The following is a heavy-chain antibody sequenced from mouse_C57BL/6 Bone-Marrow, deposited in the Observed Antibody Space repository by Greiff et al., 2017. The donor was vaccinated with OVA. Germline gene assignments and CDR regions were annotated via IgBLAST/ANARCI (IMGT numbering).Heavy chain of an antibody. CDR3: AREGYYSNYVGFAY. J-gene: IGHJ3*01. D-gene: IGHD2-5*01. V-gene: IGHV1-69*01. CDR1: GYTFTSYW. Sequence: QVQLQQPGAELVMPGASVKLSCKASGYTFTSYWMHWVQQRPGQGLEWIGEIDPSASYTNYHQKFKGKSTLTVDKSSSTAYMQLSSLTSEDSAVYYFAREGYYSNYVGFAYWGQGTLVTVSA. CDR2: IDPSASYT.